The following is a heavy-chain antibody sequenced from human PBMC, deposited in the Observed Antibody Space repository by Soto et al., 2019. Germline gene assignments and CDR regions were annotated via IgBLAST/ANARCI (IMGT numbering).Heavy chain of an antibody. Sequence: QVQLVESGGGVVQPGRSLRLSCAASGFTFSSYAMHWVRQAPGKGLEWVAVISYDGSNKYYADSVKGRFTISRDNSKNTLYLQMNSLRAEDTAVYYCARVVVITTSGAFHIWGQGTMVTVSS. CDR1: GFTFSSYA. J-gene: IGHJ3*02. CDR2: ISYDGSNK. CDR3: ARVVVITTSGAFHI. V-gene: IGHV3-30-3*01. D-gene: IGHD3-22*01.